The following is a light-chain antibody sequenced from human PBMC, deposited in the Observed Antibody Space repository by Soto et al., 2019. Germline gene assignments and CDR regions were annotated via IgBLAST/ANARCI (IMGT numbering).Light chain of an antibody. CDR3: QQYNKWPPST. V-gene: IGKV3-15*01. Sequence: EIVMTQSPATLSVSPGEGATLSCRASQGIGDTLAWYQHKPGQTPRLLIYDASTRATGTPARFSGSGSGTEFTLTIVSLQPEDFAVYYCQQYNKWPPSTFGQGTKVDI. J-gene: IGKJ1*01. CDR2: DAS. CDR1: QGIGDT.